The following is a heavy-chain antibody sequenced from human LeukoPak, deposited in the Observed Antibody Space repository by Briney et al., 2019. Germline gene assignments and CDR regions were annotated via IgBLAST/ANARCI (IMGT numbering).Heavy chain of an antibody. J-gene: IGHJ4*02. CDR2: ISYDGSNK. CDR3: ASLYSSSWYRGGY. D-gene: IGHD6-13*01. CDR1: GFTFSSYA. V-gene: IGHV3-30*07. Sequence: PGRSLRLSCAASGFTFSSYAMHWVRQAPGKGLEWVAVISYDGSNKYYADSVKGRFTISRDNSKNTLYLQMNSLRAEDTAVYYCASLYSSSWYRGGYWGQGTLVTVSS.